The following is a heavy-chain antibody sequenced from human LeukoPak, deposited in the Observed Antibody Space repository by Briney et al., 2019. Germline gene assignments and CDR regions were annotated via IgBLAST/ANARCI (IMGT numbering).Heavy chain of an antibody. J-gene: IGHJ4*02. CDR2: ISATASNT. Sequence: GGSLRLSCAASGFTFSSYAMSWVRQAPGKGLEWVSAISATASNTYYADSVKGRFTISRDNAKNSLYLQMNSLRAEDTAVYYCARDQRKLRYWGQGTLVTVSS. CDR3: ARDQRKLRY. D-gene: IGHD3-16*01. CDR1: GFTFSSYA. V-gene: IGHV3-23*01.